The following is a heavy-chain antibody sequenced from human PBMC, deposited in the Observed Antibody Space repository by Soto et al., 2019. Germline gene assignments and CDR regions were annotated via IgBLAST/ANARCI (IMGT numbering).Heavy chain of an antibody. CDR2: IKQDGSEK. D-gene: IGHD2-8*01. Sequence: GGSLRLSCAASGFTFSSYWMSWVRQAPGKGLEWVANIKQDGSEKYYVDSVKGRFTISRDNAKNSLYLQMISLRAEDTAVYYCARWDCTNGVCYYYYYGMDVWGQGTTVTVSS. J-gene: IGHJ6*02. CDR1: GFTFSSYW. CDR3: ARWDCTNGVCYYYYYGMDV. V-gene: IGHV3-7*01.